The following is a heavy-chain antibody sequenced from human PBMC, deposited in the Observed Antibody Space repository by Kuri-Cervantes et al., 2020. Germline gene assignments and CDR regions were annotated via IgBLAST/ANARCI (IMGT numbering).Heavy chain of an antibody. Sequence: ASVKVSCKASGYTFTSYDINWVRQATGQGLEWMGWMNPNSGGTNYAQKFQGWVTMTRDTSISTAYMVRSRLRSGDTAVYYCARWGLEWLDLFGWFDPWGQGTLVTVSS. CDR2: MNPNSGGT. CDR3: ARWGLEWLDLFGWFDP. V-gene: IGHV1-2*04. D-gene: IGHD3-3*01. CDR1: GYTFTSYD. J-gene: IGHJ5*02.